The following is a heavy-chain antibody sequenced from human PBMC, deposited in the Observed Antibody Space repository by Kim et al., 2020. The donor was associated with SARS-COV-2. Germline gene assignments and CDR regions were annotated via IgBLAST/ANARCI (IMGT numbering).Heavy chain of an antibody. Sequence: GGSLRLSCAASGFTFSSYGMHWVRQAPGKGLEWVAVISYDGSNKYYADSVKGRFTISRDNSKNTLYLQMNSLRAEDTAVYYCANERVQLWLNWFDPWGQGTLVTVSS. CDR3: ANERVQLWLNWFDP. CDR2: ISYDGSNK. V-gene: IGHV3-30*18. J-gene: IGHJ5*02. CDR1: GFTFSSYG. D-gene: IGHD5-18*01.